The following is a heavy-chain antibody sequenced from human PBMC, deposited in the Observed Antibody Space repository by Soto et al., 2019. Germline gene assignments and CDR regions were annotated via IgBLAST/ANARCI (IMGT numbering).Heavy chain of an antibody. J-gene: IGHJ6*02. D-gene: IGHD4-17*01. CDR1: GFTFSSYG. Sequence: QVQLVESGGGVVQPGRSLRLSCAASGFTFSSYGMHWVRQAPGKGLEWVAVISYDGSNKYYADSVKGRFTISRDNSKNTLYLQMNSPRAEDTAVYYCAKAGGYYGDSYHGMDVWGQGTTVTVSS. CDR2: ISYDGSNK. V-gene: IGHV3-30*18. CDR3: AKAGGYYGDSYHGMDV.